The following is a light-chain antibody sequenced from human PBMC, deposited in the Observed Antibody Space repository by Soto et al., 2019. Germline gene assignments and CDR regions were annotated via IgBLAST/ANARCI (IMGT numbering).Light chain of an antibody. CDR3: SSYTSSNTLV. V-gene: IGLV2-14*01. Sequence: QSVLTQPASVSGSPGQSITISCTGTSSDVGGYDFVSWYQQHPGKAPKLMIYDVSSRPPGVSSRFSGFKSGDTASLTISGLQAVDEGDYYCSSYTSSNTLVFGGGTKVTVL. J-gene: IGLJ2*01. CDR1: SSDVGGYDF. CDR2: DVS.